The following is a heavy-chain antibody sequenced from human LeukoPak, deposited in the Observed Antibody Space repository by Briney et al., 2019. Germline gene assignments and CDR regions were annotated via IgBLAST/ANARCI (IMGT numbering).Heavy chain of an antibody. CDR2: TYYSGST. J-gene: IGHJ6*03. V-gene: IGHV4-59*12. D-gene: IGHD6-19*01. CDR3: ARGYSSGWYSDYYYMDV. CDR1: GGSISSYY. Sequence: PSETLSLTCTVSGGSISSYYWSWIRQPPGKGLEWIGYTYYSGSTNYNPSLKSRVTISVDTSKNQFSLKLSSVTAADTAVYYCARGYSSGWYSDYYYMDVWGKGTTVTVSS.